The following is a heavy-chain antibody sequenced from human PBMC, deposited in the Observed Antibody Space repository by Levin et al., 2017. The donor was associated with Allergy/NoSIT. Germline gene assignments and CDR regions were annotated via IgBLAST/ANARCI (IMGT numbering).Heavy chain of an antibody. CDR2: ISYDGSNK. J-gene: IGHJ4*02. CDR1: GFTFSSYG. Sequence: GESLKISCAASGFTFSSYGMHWVRQAPGKGLEWVAVISYDGSNKYYADSVKGRFTISRDNSKNTLYLQMNSLRAEDTAVYYCAKDPDYCSGGSCYLGYFDYWGQGTLVTVSS. V-gene: IGHV3-30*18. CDR3: AKDPDYCSGGSCYLGYFDY. D-gene: IGHD2-15*01.